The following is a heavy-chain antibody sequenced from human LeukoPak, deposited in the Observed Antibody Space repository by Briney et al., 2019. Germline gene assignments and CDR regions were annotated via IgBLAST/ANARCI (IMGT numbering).Heavy chain of an antibody. V-gene: IGHV3-66*01. J-gene: IGHJ4*02. D-gene: IGHD4-17*01. CDR1: GFTFSTYS. CDR2: NYSGGGT. CDR3: ARGFRSVTTWGYFDY. Sequence: PGGSLRLFCAASGFTFSTYSMAWVRQAPGKGLEWVSLNYSGGGTYYADSVKGRITISRDNTRNTLSLQMNSLRVDDTAVYYCARGFRSVTTWGYFDYWGQGALVTVSS.